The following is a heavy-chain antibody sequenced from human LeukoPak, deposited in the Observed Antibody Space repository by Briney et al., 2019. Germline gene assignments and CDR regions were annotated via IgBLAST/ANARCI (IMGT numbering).Heavy chain of an antibody. V-gene: IGHV3-23*01. J-gene: IGHJ4*02. CDR1: GFTISSYS. Sequence: GGSLRLSCAASGFTISSYSMNWVRQAPGKGLEWVSAMSSSDDGRYYAASVRGRFTISRDTSRSTLYLQMNSLRAEDAAVYYCAKAPVTSCRGAFCYPFDYWGQGTLVTVSS. D-gene: IGHD2-15*01. CDR3: AKAPVTSCRGAFCYPFDY. CDR2: MSSSDDGR.